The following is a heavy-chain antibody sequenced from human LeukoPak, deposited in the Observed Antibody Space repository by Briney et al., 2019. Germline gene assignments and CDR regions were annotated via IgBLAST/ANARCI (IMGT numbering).Heavy chain of an antibody. J-gene: IGHJ4*02. CDR2: TYYRPKWLY. D-gene: IGHD3-10*01. V-gene: IGHV6-1*01. Sequence: SQTLSLTCAISGDSVSSNSAGWSWIRQSPSRGLEWLGRTYYRPKWLYDYAPSLKGRITVNPDTSKNQFSLQLNSVTPEDTAVYYCARAGAEGFDHWGQGTLVTVSS. CDR3: ARAGAEGFDH. CDR1: GDSVSSNSAG.